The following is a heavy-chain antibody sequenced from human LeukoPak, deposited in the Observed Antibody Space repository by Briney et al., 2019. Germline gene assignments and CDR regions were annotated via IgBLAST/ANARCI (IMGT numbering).Heavy chain of an antibody. Sequence: SETLSLTCTVSGGSISNYYWNWIRQPPGKGLEWMGYLDYIGNTNYNPSLKSRVTISVDTSKNQFSLKLSSVTAADTAVYYRAGTKHYHYYMDVWGKGTTVTISS. CDR2: LDYIGNT. CDR3: AGTKHYHYYMDV. J-gene: IGHJ6*03. CDR1: GGSISNYY. V-gene: IGHV4-59*08.